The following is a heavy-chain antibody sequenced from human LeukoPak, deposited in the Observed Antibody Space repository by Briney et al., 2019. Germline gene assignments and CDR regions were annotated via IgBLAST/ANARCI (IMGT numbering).Heavy chain of an antibody. CDR1: GYTFTSYD. V-gene: IGHV1-8*01. CDR2: MNPNSGNT. CDR3: ARGPQTWFGELSVGCYYYYYMDV. D-gene: IGHD3-10*01. J-gene: IGHJ6*03. Sequence: ASVKVSCTASGYTFTSYDINWVRQATGQGLEWMGWMNPNSGNTGYAQKFQGRVTITRNTSISTAYMELSSLRSEDTAVYYCARGPQTWFGELSVGCYYYYYMDVWGKGTTVTVSS.